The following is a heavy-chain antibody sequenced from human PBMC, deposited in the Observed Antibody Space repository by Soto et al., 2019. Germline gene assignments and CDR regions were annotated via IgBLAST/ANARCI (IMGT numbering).Heavy chain of an antibody. D-gene: IGHD3-22*01. CDR1: GYSFTSYW. Sequence: LGESLKISCKGSGYSFTSYWIGWVRQMPGKGLEWMGIIYPGDSDTRYSPSFQGQVTISADKSISTAYLQWSSLKASDTAMYYCARRNYYDSSGYSPYYYYGMDVWGQGTTVTVSS. CDR2: IYPGDSDT. V-gene: IGHV5-51*01. CDR3: ARRNYYDSSGYSPYYYYGMDV. J-gene: IGHJ6*02.